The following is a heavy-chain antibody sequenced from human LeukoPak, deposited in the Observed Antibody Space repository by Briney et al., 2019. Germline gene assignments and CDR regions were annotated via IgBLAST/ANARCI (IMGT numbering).Heavy chain of an antibody. CDR2: INPNSGGT. V-gene: IGHV1-2*04. D-gene: IGHD4-17*01. CDR1: GYTFTGYY. Sequence: ASVKVSCKASGYTFTGYYMHWVRQAPGQGLEWMGWINPNSGGTNYAQKFQGWVTMTRDTSISTAYMELSRLRSDDTAVYYCATSSTYGDYGFAYWGQGTLVTVSS. CDR3: ATSSTYGDYGFAY. J-gene: IGHJ4*02.